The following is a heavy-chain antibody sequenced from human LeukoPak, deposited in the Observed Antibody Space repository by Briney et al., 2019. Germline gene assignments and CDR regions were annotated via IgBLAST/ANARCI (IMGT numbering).Heavy chain of an antibody. CDR3: ASDDHGDYEDGFDI. Sequence: PGGSLRLSCVVSGFTFSRATMNWVRQAPGKGLEWVSSISSTSTYINYADSVKGRFTISRDNAKKSLYLQMNGLRGEDTAMYYCASDDHGDYEDGFDIWGQGTMVTVSS. CDR2: ISSTSTYI. J-gene: IGHJ3*02. CDR1: GFTFSRAT. V-gene: IGHV3-21*01. D-gene: IGHD4-17*01.